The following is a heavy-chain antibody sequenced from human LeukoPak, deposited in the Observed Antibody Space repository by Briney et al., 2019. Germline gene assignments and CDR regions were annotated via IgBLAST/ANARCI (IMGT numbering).Heavy chain of an antibody. Sequence: GGSLRLSCAASGFSFSDSYMSWIRQAPGKGLEWVSYISNSGSSIYYADSVKGRFTISRDNAKNSLYLQMNSLRADDTAVYYCARGKRRSDPWGQGTLVTVSS. CDR1: GFSFSDSY. V-gene: IGHV3-11*01. J-gene: IGHJ5*02. CDR3: ARGKRRSDP. CDR2: ISNSGSSI.